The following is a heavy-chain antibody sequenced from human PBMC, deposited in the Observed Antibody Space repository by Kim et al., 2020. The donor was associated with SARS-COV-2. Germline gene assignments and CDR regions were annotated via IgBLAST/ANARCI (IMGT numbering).Heavy chain of an antibody. D-gene: IGHD3-16*02. Sequence: GGSLRLSCAASGFTFSSYSMNWVRQAPGKGLEWVSSISSSSSYIYYADSVKGRFTISRDNAKNSLYLQMNSLRAEDTAVYYCARDLYDYIWGGYRYTSPFDYWGQGTLVTVSS. CDR2: ISSSSSYI. CDR1: GFTFSSYS. CDR3: ARDLYDYIWGGYRYTSPFDY. J-gene: IGHJ4*02. V-gene: IGHV3-21*01.